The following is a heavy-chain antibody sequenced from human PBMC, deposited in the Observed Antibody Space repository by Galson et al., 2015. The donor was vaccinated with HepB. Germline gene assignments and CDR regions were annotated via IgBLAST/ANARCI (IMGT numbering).Heavy chain of an antibody. CDR1: GFTFSSYS. D-gene: IGHD6-6*01. Sequence: SLRLSCAASGFTFSSYSMNWVRQAPGKGLEWVSSISSSSYIYYADSVKGRFTISRDNAKNSLYLQMNSLRAEDTAVYYCARDLGIAALPNYWGQGTLVTVSS. J-gene: IGHJ4*02. CDR2: ISSSSYI. V-gene: IGHV3-21*01. CDR3: ARDLGIAALPNY.